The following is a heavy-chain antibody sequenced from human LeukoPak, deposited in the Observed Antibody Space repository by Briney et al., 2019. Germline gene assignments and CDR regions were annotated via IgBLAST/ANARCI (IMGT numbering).Heavy chain of an antibody. J-gene: IGHJ4*02. CDR3: AKGYAYYDFWSGQFDY. CDR1: GFTFDDYA. V-gene: IGHV3-9*01. D-gene: IGHD3-3*01. CDR2: ISWNSGSI. Sequence: PGGSLRLSCAASGFTFDDYAMHWVRQAPGKGLEWVSGISWNSGSIGYADSVKGRFTISRDNAKNSLYLQMNSLRAEDTALYYCAKGYAYYDFWSGQFDYWGQGTLVTVSS.